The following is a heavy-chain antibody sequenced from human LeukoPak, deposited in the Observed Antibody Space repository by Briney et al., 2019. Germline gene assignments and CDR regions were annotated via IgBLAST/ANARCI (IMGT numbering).Heavy chain of an antibody. V-gene: IGHV4-39*01. CDR2: IYYSKNT. CDR1: GGPISSSSAY. CDR3: VSPRGFSYGYFDY. Sequence: PSETLSLTCTVSGGPISSSSAYWGWIRQPPGKVLEWIGSIYYSKNTYYNPSLKSRVTISADTSKNQFSPTLGSVSATDTAVYYCVSPRGFSYGYFDYWGQGTLVTVSS. D-gene: IGHD5-18*01. J-gene: IGHJ4*02.